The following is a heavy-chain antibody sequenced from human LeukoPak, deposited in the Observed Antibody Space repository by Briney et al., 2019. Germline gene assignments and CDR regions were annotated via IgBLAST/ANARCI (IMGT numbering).Heavy chain of an antibody. Sequence: GGSLRLSCVASGFIFTDYYMNWIRQAPGKGLEWVSYIGGSGRDGDMNYADSVKGRFTISRDNAKNSLYLQMNSLRAEDTAVYYCARDESTNYYYYGMDVWGQGTTVTVSS. CDR1: GFIFTDYY. CDR2: IGGSGRDGDM. V-gene: IGHV3-11*01. CDR3: ARDESTNYYYYGMDV. J-gene: IGHJ6*02. D-gene: IGHD2-2*01.